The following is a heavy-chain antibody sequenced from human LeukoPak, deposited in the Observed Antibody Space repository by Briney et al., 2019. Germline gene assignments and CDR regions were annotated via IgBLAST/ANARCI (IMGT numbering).Heavy chain of an antibody. V-gene: IGHV1-8*01. CDR1: GYTFTSYD. CDR3: ARFGRTVAGASVYCYYMDV. D-gene: IGHD6-19*01. Sequence: ASVKVSCKASGYTFTSYDINWVRQATGQGLEWMGWMNPNSGNTGYARKFQGRVSMTRNTSISTAYMELSSLRSEDTAVYYCARFGRTVAGASVYCYYMDVWGKGTTVTVSS. J-gene: IGHJ6*03. CDR2: MNPNSGNT.